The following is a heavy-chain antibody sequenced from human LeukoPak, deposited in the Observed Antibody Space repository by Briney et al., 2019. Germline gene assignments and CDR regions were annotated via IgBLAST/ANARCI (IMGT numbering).Heavy chain of an antibody. CDR2: IYYTGST. V-gene: IGHV4-59*01. D-gene: IGHD1-26*01. CDR3: ARGGNYWPQWWFDP. Sequence: SETLSLTRTVSGGSISSYYWSWIRQPPGKGLEWIGYIYYTGSTSYNPSLKSRVTMSLDASKNQFSLELNSVTPADTAVYYCARGGNYWPQWWFDPWGRGTLVSVSS. J-gene: IGHJ5*02. CDR1: GGSISSYY.